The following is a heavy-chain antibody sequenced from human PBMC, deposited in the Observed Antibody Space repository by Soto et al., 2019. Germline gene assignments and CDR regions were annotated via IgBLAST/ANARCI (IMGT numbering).Heavy chain of an antibody. D-gene: IGHD3-22*01. J-gene: IGHJ3*02. V-gene: IGHV1-2*02. CDR3: ATDSSGSYAFDI. Sequence: GASVKVSCKASGYTFTGYYMHWVRQAPGQGLEWMGWINPNSGGTNYAQKFQGRVTVTRDTSISTAYMELSRLRSDDTAVYYCATDSSGSYAFDIWGQGTMVNVS. CDR1: GYTFTGYY. CDR2: INPNSGGT.